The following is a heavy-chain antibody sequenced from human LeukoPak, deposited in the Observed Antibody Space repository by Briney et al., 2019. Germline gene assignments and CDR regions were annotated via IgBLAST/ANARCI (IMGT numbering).Heavy chain of an antibody. CDR3: ASSSGYDYLGVDY. D-gene: IGHD5-12*01. CDR2: IYHSGST. J-gene: IGHJ4*02. CDR1: GGSISSSNW. V-gene: IGHV4-4*02. Sequence: PSGTLSLTCAVSGGSISSSNWWSWVRQPPGKGLEWIGEIYHSGSTNYNPSLKSRVTISVDKSKNQFSLKLSSVTAADTAVYYCASSSGYDYLGVDYWGQGTLVTVSS.